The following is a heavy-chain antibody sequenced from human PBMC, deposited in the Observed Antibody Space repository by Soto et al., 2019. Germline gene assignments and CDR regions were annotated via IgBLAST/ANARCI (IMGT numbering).Heavy chain of an antibody. D-gene: IGHD1-1*01. CDR1: GASISTNNW. J-gene: IGHJ4*02. Sequence: QVQLQESGPGLVKPSGTLSLTCAVSGASISTNNWWTWVRQPPGKGLEWIGEIYHSGNNNYNPSLKSRVTISIDKSNNQFSLNLRSVTAADTAVYYCARGPSTTAYLDYWGQGTLVTVSS. V-gene: IGHV4-4*02. CDR2: IYHSGNN. CDR3: ARGPSTTAYLDY.